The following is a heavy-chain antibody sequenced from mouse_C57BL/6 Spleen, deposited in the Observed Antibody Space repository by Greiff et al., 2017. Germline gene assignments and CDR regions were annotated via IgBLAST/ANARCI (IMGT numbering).Heavy chain of an antibody. CDR2: IRNKANGYTT. CDR1: GFTFTDYY. Sequence: EVQVVESGGGLVQPGGSPSLSCAASGFTFTDYYMSWVRQPPGKALEWLGFIRNKANGYTTEYSASVKGRFTISRDKSQSILYLQMNALRAEDSATYYCARYKDYYGSSYGNYAMDYWGQGTSVTVSS. CDR3: ARYKDYYGSSYGNYAMDY. V-gene: IGHV7-3*01. J-gene: IGHJ4*01. D-gene: IGHD1-1*01.